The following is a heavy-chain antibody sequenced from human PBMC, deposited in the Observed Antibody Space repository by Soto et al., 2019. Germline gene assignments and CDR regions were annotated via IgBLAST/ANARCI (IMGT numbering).Heavy chain of an antibody. CDR2: IYYSGST. Sequence: SETLSLTCTVSGGSISIGGYYLSWIRQHPGKGLEWIGYIYYSGSTYYNPSLKSRVTISVDTSKNQFSLKLSSVTAADTAVYYSGRDRWRYPPHLVYGLEVWCQGTLDAVSS. CDR1: GGSISIGGYY. J-gene: IGHJ6*02. V-gene: IGHV4-31*03. CDR3: GRDRWRYPPHLVYGLEV. D-gene: IGHD1-1*01.